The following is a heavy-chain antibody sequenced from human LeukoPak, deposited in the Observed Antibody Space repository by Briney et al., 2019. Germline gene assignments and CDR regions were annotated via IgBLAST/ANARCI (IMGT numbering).Heavy chain of an antibody. CDR1: GGSISSYY. Sequence: SETLSLTCRVSGGSISSYYWSWIRQPPGKGLEWIGEINHSGSTNYNPSLKSRVTISVDTSKNQFSLKLSSVTAADTAVYYCARSGYDALGRYYYYGMDVWGQGTTVTVSS. D-gene: IGHD5-12*01. V-gene: IGHV4-34*01. CDR3: ARSGYDALGRYYYYGMDV. J-gene: IGHJ6*02. CDR2: INHSGST.